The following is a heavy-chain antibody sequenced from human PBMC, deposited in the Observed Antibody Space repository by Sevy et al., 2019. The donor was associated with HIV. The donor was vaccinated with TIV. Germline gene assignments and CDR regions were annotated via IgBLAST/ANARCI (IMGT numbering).Heavy chain of an antibody. J-gene: IGHJ4*02. CDR3: AREPAGAVKYFDF. CDR1: GYTFTGNA. CDR2: INIGNGNT. V-gene: IGHV1-3*04. Sequence: ASVKVSCKAFGYTFTGNALHWVRQAPGQRLEWMGWINIGNGNTKYSRKFHGRVTITRDTSATTAYMELSSLIPEDTATYYCAREPAGAVKYFDFWGQGSLVTVSS. D-gene: IGHD6-13*01.